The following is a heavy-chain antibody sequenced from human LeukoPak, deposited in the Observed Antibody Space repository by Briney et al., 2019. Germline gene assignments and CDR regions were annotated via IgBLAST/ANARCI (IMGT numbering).Heavy chain of an antibody. CDR2: IYYSGST. CDR1: GGSISSSSYY. J-gene: IGHJ4*02. D-gene: IGHD3-10*01. CDR3: ARDPVGGFGEWDY. Sequence: SETLSLTCTVSGGSISSSSYYWGWIRQPPGKGLEWIGSIYYSGSTYYNPSLKSRVTVSADTSENRFSLRLTSVTAADTAVYFCARDPVGGFGEWDYWGQGTLVIVSS. V-gene: IGHV4-39*07.